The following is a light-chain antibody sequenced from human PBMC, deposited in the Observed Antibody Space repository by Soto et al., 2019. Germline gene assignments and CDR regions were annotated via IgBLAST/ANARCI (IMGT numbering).Light chain of an antibody. V-gene: IGLV2-14*03. J-gene: IGLJ3*02. CDR3: SSYTSSSTRV. Sequence: QSALTQPASVSGSPGQSITFSCTGSSSDVGGYDYVSWYQHHPGKAPKLVIFDVSDRPSGVSSRFSGSKSGNTASLTISGLQSEDEAFYYCSSYTSSSTRVFGGGTKVTVL. CDR1: SSDVGGYDY. CDR2: DVS.